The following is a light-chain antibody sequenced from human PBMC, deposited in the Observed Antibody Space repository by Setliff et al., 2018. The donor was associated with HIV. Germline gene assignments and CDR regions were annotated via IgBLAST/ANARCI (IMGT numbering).Light chain of an antibody. CDR2: GNN. CDR3: SSYTSSSTLV. Sequence: QSVLTQPPSASATPGQRVTISCSGSNSNIGSRTVNWYQKLPGTAPKLLIYGNNQRPSGVPDRFSGSQSGTSASLAISGLQSEDEADYYCSSYTSSSTLVFGTGTKVTV. J-gene: IGLJ1*01. V-gene: IGLV1-44*01. CDR1: NSNIGSRT.